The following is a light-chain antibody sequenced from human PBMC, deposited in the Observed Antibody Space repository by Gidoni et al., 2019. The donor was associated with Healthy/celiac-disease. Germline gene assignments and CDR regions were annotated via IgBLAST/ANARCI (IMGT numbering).Light chain of an antibody. CDR3: QQYGSSHPLT. Sequence: IVLPQSPVTLSLSPGERATLSCSASQCVSSSYLAWYQQKPGQAPRLLIYGASSRATSIPDRLSGSGSGTDFTLTISRREHEDFAVYYCQQYGSSHPLTFGGGTKVEIK. J-gene: IGKJ4*01. CDR2: GAS. V-gene: IGKV3-20*01. CDR1: QCVSSSY.